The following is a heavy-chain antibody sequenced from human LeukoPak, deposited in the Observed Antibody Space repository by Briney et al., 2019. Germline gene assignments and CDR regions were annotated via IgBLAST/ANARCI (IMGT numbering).Heavy chain of an antibody. V-gene: IGHV3-23*01. CDR3: ALAGDFWSGYDAFDI. J-gene: IGHJ3*02. CDR2: ISGSGGST. D-gene: IGHD3-3*01. CDR1: GFTFSSYA. Sequence: GGSLRLSCAASGFTFSSYAMSWVRQAPGKGLEWVSAISGSGGSTYYADSVKGRFTISRDNSKNTLYLQMNSLRAEDTAVYYCALAGDFWSGYDAFDIWGQGTMVTVSS.